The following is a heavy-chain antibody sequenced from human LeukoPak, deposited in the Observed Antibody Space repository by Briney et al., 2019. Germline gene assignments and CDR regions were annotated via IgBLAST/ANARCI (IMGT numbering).Heavy chain of an antibody. D-gene: IGHD2-2*01. CDR1: GGTFSSYA. Sequence: SVKVSCKASGGTFSSYAISWVGQAPGQGLEWMGGIIPIFGTANYAQKFQGRVTITTDESTSTAYMELSSLRSEDTAVYYCARTIVVVPAAIRQPAWYFDLWGRGTLVTVSS. CDR3: ARTIVVVPAAIRQPAWYFDL. CDR2: IIPIFGTA. J-gene: IGHJ2*01. V-gene: IGHV1-69*05.